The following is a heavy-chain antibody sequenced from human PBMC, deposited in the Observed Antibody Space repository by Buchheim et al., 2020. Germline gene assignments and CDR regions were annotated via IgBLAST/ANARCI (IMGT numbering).Heavy chain of an antibody. CDR1: GFTFSNSA. Sequence: QVQLVESGGGVVQPGRSLRLSCAASGFTFSNSAMHWVRQAPGKGLEWVAVISYDEDTKYYAASVKGRFTYSRDNSQNTLSLQMNSLRTEDTAVYYCAREGGYNYGYHRPEDWGQGTL. J-gene: IGHJ4*02. V-gene: IGHV3-30-3*01. D-gene: IGHD5-18*01. CDR2: ISYDEDTK. CDR3: AREGGYNYGYHRPED.